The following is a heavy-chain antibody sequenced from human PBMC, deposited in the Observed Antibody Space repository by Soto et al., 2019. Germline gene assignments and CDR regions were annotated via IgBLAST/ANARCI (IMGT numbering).Heavy chain of an antibody. V-gene: IGHV1-69*02. CDR1: GGTFRNYP. J-gene: IGHJ4*02. Sequence: QVQLVQSGTEVKKPGSSVKVSCKASGGTFRNYPINWVRQAPGQGLEWMGSIFPLTDIPDYAQNFQARLTISAETSTSTASMELCSLTSDDTAMYFCARGPLVVLNYFESWGQGTLVTVSS. CDR2: IFPLTDIP. CDR3: ARGPLVVLNYFES.